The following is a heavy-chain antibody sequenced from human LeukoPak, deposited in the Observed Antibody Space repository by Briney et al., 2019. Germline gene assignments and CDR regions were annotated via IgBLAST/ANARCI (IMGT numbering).Heavy chain of an antibody. CDR1: GGSFSGYY. Sequence: PSETLSLTCAAYGGSFSGYYWSWIRQPPGKGLEWIGEINHSGSTSYNPSLKSRVTISVDTSKNQFSLKLSSVTAADTAVYYCARTLWFGELLPSPFDYWGQGTLVTVSS. CDR2: INHSGST. D-gene: IGHD3-10*01. CDR3: ARTLWFGELLPSPFDY. V-gene: IGHV4-34*01. J-gene: IGHJ4*02.